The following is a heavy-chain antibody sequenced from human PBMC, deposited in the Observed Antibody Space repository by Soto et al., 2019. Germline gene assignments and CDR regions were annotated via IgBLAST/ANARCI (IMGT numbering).Heavy chain of an antibody. Sequence: EVQLLESGGGLVQPGGSLRLSCAACGFTFSSYAMSWVRQAPGKGLEWVSAISGSGGSTYYADSVKGRFTISRDNSKNTLYLQMNSLRAEDTAVYYCAKGNSYHYYGMDVWGQGTTVTVSS. CDR3: AKGNSYHYYGMDV. CDR1: GFTFSSYA. V-gene: IGHV3-23*01. CDR2: ISGSGGST. J-gene: IGHJ6*02.